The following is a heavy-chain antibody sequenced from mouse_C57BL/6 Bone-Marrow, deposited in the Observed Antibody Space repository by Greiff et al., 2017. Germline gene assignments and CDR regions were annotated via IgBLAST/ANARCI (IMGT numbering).Heavy chain of an antibody. CDR1: GYTFTSYW. D-gene: IGHD1-1*01. CDR3: ARGAYGSSSFAY. CDR2: IHPNSGST. J-gene: IGHJ3*01. Sequence: QVQLQQSGAELVKPGASVKLSCKASGYTFTSYWMHWVKQRPGQGLEWIGMIHPNSGSTNYNEKFKSKATLTVDKSSSTAYMQLSSLTSEDSAVYYGARGAYGSSSFAYWGQGTLVTVSA. V-gene: IGHV1-64*01.